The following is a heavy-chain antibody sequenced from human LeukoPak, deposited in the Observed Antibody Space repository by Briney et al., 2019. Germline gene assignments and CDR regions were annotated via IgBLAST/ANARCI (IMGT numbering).Heavy chain of an antibody. CDR2: IWPGDSDT. J-gene: IGHJ4*02. Sequence: GESLKISCESSGYRFSNKWIAWVRQMPGKGLEWMGNIWPGDSDTTYSPSFEGQVTISIDKSISTAYLQWSSLKASDTAIYYCARLDRGDYGGNFDSWGQGTLVTVSS. CDR3: ARLDRGDYGGNFDS. CDR1: GYRFSNKW. V-gene: IGHV5-51*01. D-gene: IGHD4-23*01.